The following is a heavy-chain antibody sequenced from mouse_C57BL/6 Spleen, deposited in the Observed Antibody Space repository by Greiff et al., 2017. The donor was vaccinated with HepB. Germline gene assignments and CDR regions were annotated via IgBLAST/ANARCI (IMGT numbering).Heavy chain of an antibody. CDR3: ARFDGGYFDV. D-gene: IGHD2-3*01. CDR1: GYTFTSYG. J-gene: IGHJ1*03. Sequence: QVQLKQSGAELARPGASVKLSCKASGYTFTSYGISWVKQRTGQGLEWIGEIYPRSGNTYYNEKFKGKATLTADKSSSTAYMELRSLTSEDSAVYFCARFDGGYFDVWGTGTTVTVSS. CDR2: IYPRSGNT. V-gene: IGHV1-81*01.